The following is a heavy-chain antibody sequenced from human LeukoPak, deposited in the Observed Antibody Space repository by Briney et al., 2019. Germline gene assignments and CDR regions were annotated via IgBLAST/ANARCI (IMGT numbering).Heavy chain of an antibody. V-gene: IGHV1-24*01. D-gene: IGHD1-14*01. CDR3: ALLVLPPDRTSYAFDI. CDR2: FDPEHQEI. Sequence: ASLKVSCKVSGQALSELSVHWVRQTPEKGFVCLGGFDPEHQEILYAQSFQGRFTMSEDSSTDTAYLHLSSLTSEDSALYYCALLVLPPDRTSYAFDIWGQGTVVTVSA. J-gene: IGHJ3*02. CDR1: GQALSELS.